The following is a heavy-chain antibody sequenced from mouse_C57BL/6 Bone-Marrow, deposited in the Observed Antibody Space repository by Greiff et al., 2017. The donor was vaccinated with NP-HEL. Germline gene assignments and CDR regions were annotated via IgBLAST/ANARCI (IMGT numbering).Heavy chain of an antibody. J-gene: IGHJ1*03. Sequence: EVKLVESGGGLVQPGGSLKLSCAASGFTFSDYGMAWVRQAPRKGPEWVAFISNLAYSIYYADTVTGRFTISRENAKNTLYLEMSSLRSEDTAMYYCARHGGYWYFDVWGTGTTVTVSS. CDR1: GFTFSDYG. V-gene: IGHV5-15*04. CDR3: ARHGGYWYFDV. CDR2: ISNLAYSI.